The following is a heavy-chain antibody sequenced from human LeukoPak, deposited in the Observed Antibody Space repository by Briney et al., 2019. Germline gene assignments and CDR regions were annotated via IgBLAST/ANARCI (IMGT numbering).Heavy chain of an antibody. CDR1: GFTFDDYA. CDR3: AKGLPDY. V-gene: IGHV3-9*01. Sequence: GGSLRLSCAASGFTFDDYAMHWVRQAPGKGLEWVSGISWNSGSIGYADSVKGRFTISRDNAKNSLHLQMNSLRAEDTALYYCAKGLPDYWGQGTLVTVSS. CDR2: ISWNSGSI. J-gene: IGHJ4*02.